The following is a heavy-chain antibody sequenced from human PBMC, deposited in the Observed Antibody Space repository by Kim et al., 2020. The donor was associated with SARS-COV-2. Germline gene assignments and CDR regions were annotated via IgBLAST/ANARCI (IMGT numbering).Heavy chain of an antibody. Sequence: GGSLRLSCAASGFTFSSYEMNWVRQAPGKGLEWVSYISSSGSTIYYADSVKGRFTISRDNAKNSLYLQMNSLRAEDTAVYYCARQPYSSSLYYYYGMDVWGQGTTVTVSS. J-gene: IGHJ6*02. CDR2: ISSSGSTI. CDR1: GFTFSSYE. CDR3: ARQPYSSSLYYYYGMDV. D-gene: IGHD6-13*01. V-gene: IGHV3-48*03.